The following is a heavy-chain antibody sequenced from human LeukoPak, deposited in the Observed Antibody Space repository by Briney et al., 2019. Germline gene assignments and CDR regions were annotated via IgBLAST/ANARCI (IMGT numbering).Heavy chain of an antibody. J-gene: IGHJ4*02. D-gene: IGHD6-13*01. CDR2: IYYSGST. Sequence: SETLSLTCTVSGGSISSGSYFWSWIRQPPGKGLEWIGYIYYSGSTNYNPSLKSRVTISVDTSKNQFSLKLSSVTAADTAVYYCAVEGAAAGSYFDYXGXGTLVTVSS. V-gene: IGHV4-61*01. CDR3: AVEGAAAGSYFDY. CDR1: GGSISSGSYF.